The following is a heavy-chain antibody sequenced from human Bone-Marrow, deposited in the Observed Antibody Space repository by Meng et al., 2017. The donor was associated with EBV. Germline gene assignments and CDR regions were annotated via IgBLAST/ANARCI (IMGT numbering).Heavy chain of an antibody. J-gene: IGHJ5*02. Sequence: QVQLVQSGSWLKKPGASVKVSCKASGYTFTNYAMNWVRQAPGQGLEWMGWIHTNTGNPTYAQGFTGRFVFSLDTSVSTAYLQISSLKPEDTAVYYCATRGRNYYGSGSLDPWGQGTLVTVSS. CDR2: IHTNTGNP. V-gene: IGHV7-4-1*02. D-gene: IGHD3-10*01. CDR1: GYTFTNYA. CDR3: ATRGRNYYGSGSLDP.